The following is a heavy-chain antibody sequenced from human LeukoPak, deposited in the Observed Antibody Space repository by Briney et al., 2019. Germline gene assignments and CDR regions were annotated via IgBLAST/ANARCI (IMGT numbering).Heavy chain of an antibody. D-gene: IGHD5-24*01. V-gene: IGHV5-51*01. J-gene: IGHJ3*02. CDR1: GFTFSSYA. Sequence: GGSLRLSCAASGFTFSSYAMSWVRQAPGKGLEWMGIIYPGDSDTRYSPSFQGQVTISADKSISTAYLQWSSLKASDTAMYYCARHGATEEGYAFDIWGQGTMVTVSS. CDR2: IYPGDSDT. CDR3: ARHGATEEGYAFDI.